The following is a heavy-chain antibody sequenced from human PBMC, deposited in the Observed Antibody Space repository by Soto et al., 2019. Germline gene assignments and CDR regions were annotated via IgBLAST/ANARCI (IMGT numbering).Heavy chain of an antibody. CDR3: ATEQRGELLKGSGMYV. Sequence: QVQLQESGPGLVKPSETLSLTCTVSGDSISRYYWSWIRLSPGKGLEWIGYIYYSGETNYNPSVKSRVTISVNRTKNQFSLKLSSVHAADTAAYYCATEQRGELLKGSGMYVVGQGTRVTVSS. J-gene: IGHJ6*02. V-gene: IGHV4-59*01. CDR1: GDSISRYY. D-gene: IGHD3-10*01. CDR2: IYYSGET.